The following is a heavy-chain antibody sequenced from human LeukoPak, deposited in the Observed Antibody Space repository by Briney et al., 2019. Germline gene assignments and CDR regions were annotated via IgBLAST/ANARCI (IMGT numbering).Heavy chain of an antibody. Sequence: GSLRLSCAASGFTFSSYAMSWVRQAPGKGLEWIGYIYYSGSTNYNPSLKSRVTISVDTSKNQFSLKLSSVTAADTAVYYCAMIVVADYYFDYWGQGTLVTVSS. D-gene: IGHD3-22*01. CDR1: GFTFSSYA. V-gene: IGHV4-59*01. CDR3: AMIVVADYYFDY. J-gene: IGHJ4*02. CDR2: IYYSGST.